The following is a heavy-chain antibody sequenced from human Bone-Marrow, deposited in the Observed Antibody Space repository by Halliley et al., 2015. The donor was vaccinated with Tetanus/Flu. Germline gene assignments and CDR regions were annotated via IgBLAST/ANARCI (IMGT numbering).Heavy chain of an antibody. V-gene: IGHV4-59*01. Sequence: LEWIGYNYFSGKGRTNHNPSRKGRVPLSIATSKNRLSLNLSFLTAADTAVYFCARDQIFQGFDYWGQGIQVTVSS. CDR3: ARDQIFQGFDY. CDR2: NYFSGKGRT. J-gene: IGHJ4*02.